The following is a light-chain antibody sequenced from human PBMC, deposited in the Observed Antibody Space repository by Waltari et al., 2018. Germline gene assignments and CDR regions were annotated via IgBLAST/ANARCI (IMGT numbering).Light chain of an antibody. CDR3: CSYAGDRSVL. Sequence: QSALTQPASVSGSPGQSITLSCPGTSSDVGNYNLVSWYQQHPGNAPKLLIYEVSQRPSGVSNRFSGSKSGTTASLTVSGLQAEDEAIYFCCSYAGDRSVLFGGGTKLTVL. CDR1: SSDVGNYNL. J-gene: IGLJ2*01. CDR2: EVS. V-gene: IGLV2-23*02.